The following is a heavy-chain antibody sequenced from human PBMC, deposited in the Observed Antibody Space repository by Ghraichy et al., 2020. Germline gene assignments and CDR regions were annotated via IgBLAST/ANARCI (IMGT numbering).Heavy chain of an antibody. CDR1: GGSFSGYY. V-gene: IGHV4-34*01. J-gene: IGHJ4*02. CDR3: ARGYSSSWIKTHFDY. CDR2: INHSGST. Sequence: SETLSLTCAVYGGSFSGYYWSWIRQPPGKGLEWIGEINHSGSTNYNPSLKSRVTISVDTSKNQFSLKLSSVTAADTAVYYCARGYSSSWIKTHFDYWGQGTLVTVSS. D-gene: IGHD6-13*01.